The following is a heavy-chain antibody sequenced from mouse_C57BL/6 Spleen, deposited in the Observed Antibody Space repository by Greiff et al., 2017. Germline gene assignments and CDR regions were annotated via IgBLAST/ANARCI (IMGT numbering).Heavy chain of an antibody. CDR1: GYTFTSYW. D-gene: IGHD2-5*01. CDR2: IYPSDSET. CDR3: AIHYSNYYWYFDV. V-gene: IGHV1-61*01. J-gene: IGHJ1*03. Sequence: VQLQQPGAELVRPGSSVKLSCKASGYTFTSYWMDWVKQRPGQGLEWIGNIYPSDSETHYNQKFKDKATLTVDKSSSTAYMQLSSLTSEDSAVYYCAIHYSNYYWYFDVWGTGTTVTVSS.